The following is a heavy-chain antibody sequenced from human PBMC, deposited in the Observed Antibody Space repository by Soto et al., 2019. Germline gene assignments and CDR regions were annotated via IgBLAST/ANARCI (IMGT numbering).Heavy chain of an antibody. CDR1: GFTFSSYG. J-gene: IGHJ6*02. Sequence: QVQLVESGGGVVQPGRSLRLSCAASGFTFSSYGMHWVRQAPGKGLEWVAVIWYDGSNKYYADSVKGRFTISRDNSKNTLYLQMNSLRAEDTAVYYCAREGLGYCSGGSCLQPYYYYGMDVWGQGTTVTVSS. V-gene: IGHV3-33*01. CDR3: AREGLGYCSGGSCLQPYYYYGMDV. CDR2: IWYDGSNK. D-gene: IGHD2-15*01.